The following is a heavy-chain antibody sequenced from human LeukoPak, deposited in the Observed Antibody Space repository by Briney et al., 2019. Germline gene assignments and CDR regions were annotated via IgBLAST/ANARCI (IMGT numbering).Heavy chain of an antibody. D-gene: IGHD3-3*01. CDR2: IKQDGSEL. Sequence: PGGSLRLSCVASGFTFSDYWMSWVRQAPGKGLEWVANIKQDGSELYYVDALKGRFTISRDNAKNSLYLQMNSLRVDDTAVYYWARDRPLRGIFGVVQGIYLDPWGQGTLVTVSS. J-gene: IGHJ5*02. CDR1: GFTFSDYW. CDR3: ARDRPLRGIFGVVQGIYLDP. V-gene: IGHV3-7*01.